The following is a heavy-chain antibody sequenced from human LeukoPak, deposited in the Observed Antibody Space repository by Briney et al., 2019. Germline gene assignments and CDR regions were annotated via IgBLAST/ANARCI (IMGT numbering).Heavy chain of an antibody. D-gene: IGHD4-17*01. J-gene: IGHJ4*02. V-gene: IGHV4-4*02. CDR1: GAFITNSHW. Sequence: PSETLSLTCAVSGAFITNSHWWSWARQPPGKGLEWIGEIYHSGTTNYNPSLKSRVTMSVDKSKNQFSLTLSSVTAADTAVYYCATYFYGEYGSYYFDHWGQGTLVTVSS. CDR2: IYHSGTT. CDR3: ATYFYGEYGSYYFDH.